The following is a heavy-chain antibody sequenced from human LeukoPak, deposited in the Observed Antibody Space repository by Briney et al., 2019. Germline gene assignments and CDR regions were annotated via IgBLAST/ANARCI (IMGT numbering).Heavy chain of an antibody. V-gene: IGHV3-72*01. CDR3: ARAGEPLGGAFDI. Sequence: GGSLRLSCAASGFTFSDHYMDWVRQAPGKGLEWVGRTRNKANSYTTEYAASVKGRFTISRDDSKNSLYLQMNSLKTEDTAVYYCARAGEPLGGAFDIWGQGTMVTVSS. D-gene: IGHD1-26*01. CDR1: GFTFSDHY. J-gene: IGHJ3*02. CDR2: TRNKANSYTT.